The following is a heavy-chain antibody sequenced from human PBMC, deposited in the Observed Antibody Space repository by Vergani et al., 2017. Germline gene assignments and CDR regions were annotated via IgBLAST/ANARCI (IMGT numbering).Heavy chain of an antibody. J-gene: IGHJ4*02. CDR3: ARDQPYGNYPSRDYYFDY. D-gene: IGHD4-11*01. CDR1: GYTFTSYG. Sequence: QVQLVQSGAEVKKPGASVKVSCKASGYTFTSYGISWARQAPGQGLEWMGWVSAYNGNINYAQKFQGRVTMTTDTSTSTAYMELRSLRSDDTALSYCARDQPYGNYPSRDYYFDYWGQGTLVTVSS. CDR2: VSAYNGNI. V-gene: IGHV1-18*04.